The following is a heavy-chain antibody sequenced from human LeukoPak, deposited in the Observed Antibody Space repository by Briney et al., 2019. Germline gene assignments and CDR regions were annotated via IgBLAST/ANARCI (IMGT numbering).Heavy chain of an antibody. CDR3: ARDGYSSGWDS. D-gene: IGHD6-19*01. CDR2: INPNSGDT. Sequence: ASVKVSCKASGYTFIAYYMQWVRQAPGQGLEWMGWINPNSGDTKYAQKFQGRVTMTRNPSISTVYMEMSRLRSDDTAVYYCARDGYSSGWDSWGQGTLVTVSS. CDR1: GYTFIAYY. V-gene: IGHV1-2*02. J-gene: IGHJ4*02.